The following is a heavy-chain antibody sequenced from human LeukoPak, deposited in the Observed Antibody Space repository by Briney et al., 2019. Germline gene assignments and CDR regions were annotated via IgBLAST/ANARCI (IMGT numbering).Heavy chain of an antibody. D-gene: IGHD3-10*01. J-gene: IGHJ4*02. CDR1: GGTFSSYA. CDR3: AKDSHPGSGSYYKGNFDY. CDR2: IIPILGIA. V-gene: IGHV1-69*04. Sequence: SVKVSCKASGGTFSSYAISWVRQAPGQGLEWMGRIIPILGIANYAQKFQGRVTITADKSTSTAYMELSSLRSEDTAVYYCAKDSHPGSGSYYKGNFDYWGQGTLVTVSS.